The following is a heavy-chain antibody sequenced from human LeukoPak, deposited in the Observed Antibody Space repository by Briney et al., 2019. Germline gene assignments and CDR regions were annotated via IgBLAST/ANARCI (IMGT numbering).Heavy chain of an antibody. CDR1: GFTFSSYA. D-gene: IGHD3-10*01. J-gene: IGHJ4*02. CDR2: ISGSGGST. Sequence: GGSLRLSCAASGFTFSSYAMSWVRQAPGKGLEWVSAISGSGGSTYYADSVKGRFTISRDNSKNTLYLQMNSLRAEDTAVYYCAKDRSWFGELFGSGETDYWGQGTLVTVSS. V-gene: IGHV3-23*01. CDR3: AKDRSWFGELFGSGETDY.